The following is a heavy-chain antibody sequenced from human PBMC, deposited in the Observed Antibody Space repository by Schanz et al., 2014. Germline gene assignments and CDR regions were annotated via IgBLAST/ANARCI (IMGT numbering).Heavy chain of an antibody. CDR3: AATTILAD. CDR2: IWFDGTNK. Sequence: QVQLVESGGGVVQPGRSLRLSCSASGFTLSSYGMHWVRQAPGKGLEWLAVIWFDGTNKYNADSVKGRFTISRDTSKNTLYLQMNNLRAEDTAVYFCAATTILADWGQGTLGAVSS. D-gene: IGHD3-3*01. V-gene: IGHV3-33*01. CDR1: GFTLSSYG. J-gene: IGHJ4*02.